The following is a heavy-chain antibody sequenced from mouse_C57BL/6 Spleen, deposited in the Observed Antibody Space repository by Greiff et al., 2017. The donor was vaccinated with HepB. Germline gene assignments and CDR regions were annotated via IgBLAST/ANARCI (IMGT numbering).Heavy chain of an antibody. V-gene: IGHV1-63*01. CDR1: GYTFTNYW. Sequence: QVQLQQSGAELVRPGTSVKMSCKASGYTFTNYWIGWAKQRPGHGLEWIGDIYPGGGYTNYNEKFKGKATLTADKSSSTAYMQFSSLTSEDSAIYYCARGPYDGYYVYWGQGTLVTVSA. J-gene: IGHJ3*01. CDR2: IYPGGGYT. D-gene: IGHD2-3*01. CDR3: ARGPYDGYYVY.